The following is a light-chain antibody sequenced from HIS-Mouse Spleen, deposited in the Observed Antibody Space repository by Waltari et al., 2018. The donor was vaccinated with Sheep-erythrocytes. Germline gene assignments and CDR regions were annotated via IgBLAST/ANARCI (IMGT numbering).Light chain of an antibody. Sequence: SYELTQPPSVSVSPGQTASITCSGDKLGDKYACWYQQKPGQSPVLVIYQDSQRPSVIPGRFAGSKSGNTASLTIAGLQAEDEADYYCCSYAGSYNHVFATGTKVTVL. CDR3: CSYAGSYNHV. CDR2: QDS. J-gene: IGLJ1*01. V-gene: IGLV3-1*01. CDR1: KLGDKY.